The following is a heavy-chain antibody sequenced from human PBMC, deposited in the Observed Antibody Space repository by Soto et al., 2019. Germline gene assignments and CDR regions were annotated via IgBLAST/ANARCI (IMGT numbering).Heavy chain of an antibody. Sequence: SETLSLTCTVSGGSISSGDYYWSWIRQPPGKGLEWIGYIYYSGSTYYSPSLKSRVTISVDTSKNQFSLKLSSVTAADTAVYYCAREQENYDSSGYYSSRFDPWGQGTLVTVSS. V-gene: IGHV4-30-4*01. CDR1: GGSISSGDYY. CDR3: AREQENYDSSGYYSSRFDP. J-gene: IGHJ5*02. D-gene: IGHD3-22*01. CDR2: IYYSGST.